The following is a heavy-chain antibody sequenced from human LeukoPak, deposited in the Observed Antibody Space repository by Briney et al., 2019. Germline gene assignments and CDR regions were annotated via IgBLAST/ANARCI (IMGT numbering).Heavy chain of an antibody. D-gene: IGHD3-10*01. CDR3: ARASPYYSGSGSYYSALDY. J-gene: IGHJ4*02. V-gene: IGHV4-30-2*01. CDR1: GGSISSGGYY. CDR2: IYHSGST. Sequence: SETLSLTCTVSGGSISSGGYYWSWIRQPPGKGLEWIGYIYHSGSTYYNPSLKSRVTISVDRSKNQFSLKLSSVTAADTAVYYCARASPYYSGSGSYYSALDYWGQGTLVTVSS.